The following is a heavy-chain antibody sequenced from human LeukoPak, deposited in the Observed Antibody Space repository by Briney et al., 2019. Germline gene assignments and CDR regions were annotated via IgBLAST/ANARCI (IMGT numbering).Heavy chain of an antibody. CDR3: ARALDSSGYYPDYYYYGVDV. Sequence: ASVKVSCKASGGTFSSYAISRVRQAPGQGLEWMGGIIPIFSTTNYAQKFQGRVTITADESTTTAYMELSSLRSEDTAVYYCARALDSSGYYPDYYYYGVDVWGQGTTVTVSS. V-gene: IGHV1-69*13. D-gene: IGHD3-22*01. CDR2: IIPIFSTT. J-gene: IGHJ6*02. CDR1: GGTFSSYA.